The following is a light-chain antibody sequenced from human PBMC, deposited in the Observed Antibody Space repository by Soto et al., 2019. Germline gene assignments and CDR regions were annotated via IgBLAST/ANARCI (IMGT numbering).Light chain of an antibody. J-gene: IGKJ1*01. Sequence: DVVMTQSPLSLPVTLGQPASISCRSTQSLVYSDGNTYLNWFHQRPGQSPRRLIYKISKRDSGVPDRFSGSGSGADVTLTISRVEAGDVEFYYWMEGTRGPWTVGQRTKLEIK. CDR2: KIS. CDR3: MEGTRGPWT. CDR1: QSLVYSDGNTY. V-gene: IGKV2-30*01.